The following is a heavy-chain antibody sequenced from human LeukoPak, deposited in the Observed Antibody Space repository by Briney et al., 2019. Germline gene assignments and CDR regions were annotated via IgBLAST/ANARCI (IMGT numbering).Heavy chain of an antibody. V-gene: IGHV4-59*01. CDR2: IYYSGST. J-gene: IGHJ6*03. D-gene: IGHD6-13*01. Sequence: SETLSLTCTVSGGSINSYYWSWIRQPPGKGLEWIGYIYYSGSTNYNPSLKSRVTISVHTSKNQFSLKLSSVTAADTAVYYCARTTEAHSWRTRYYDYYMDVWGKGTTVTVSS. CDR3: ARTTEAHSWRTRYYDYYMDV. CDR1: GGSINSYY.